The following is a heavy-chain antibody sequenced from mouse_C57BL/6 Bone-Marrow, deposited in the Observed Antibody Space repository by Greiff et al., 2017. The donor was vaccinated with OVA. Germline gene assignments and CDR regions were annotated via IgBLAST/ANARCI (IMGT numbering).Heavy chain of an antibody. J-gene: IGHJ3*01. CDR2: IYPRSGNT. V-gene: IGHV1-81*01. D-gene: IGHD4-1*01. Sequence: QVQLKQSGAELARPGASVKLSCKASGYTFTSYGISWVKQRTGQGLEWIGEIYPRSGNTYYNEKFKGKATLTADKSSSTAYMELRSLTSEDSAVYFCARRTNWYWGQGTLVTVSA. CDR3: ARRTNWY. CDR1: GYTFTSYG.